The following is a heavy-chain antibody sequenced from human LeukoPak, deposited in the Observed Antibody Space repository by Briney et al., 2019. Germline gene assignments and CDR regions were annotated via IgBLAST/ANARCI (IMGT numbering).Heavy chain of an antibody. CDR1: GFTFSSYG. V-gene: IGHV3-33*06. J-gene: IGHJ3*02. CDR2: IWYDGSNK. D-gene: IGHD3-9*01. Sequence: GGSLRLSCAASGFTFSSYGMHWVRQAPGKGLEWVAVIWYDGSNKYYADSVKGRFTISRDNSKNTLYLQMNSLRAEDTAVYYCAKVDDILTGLDAFDIWGQGTMVTASS. CDR3: AKVDDILTGLDAFDI.